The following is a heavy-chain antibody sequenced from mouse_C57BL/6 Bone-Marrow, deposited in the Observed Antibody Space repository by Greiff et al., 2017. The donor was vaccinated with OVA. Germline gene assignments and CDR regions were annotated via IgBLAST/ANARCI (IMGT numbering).Heavy chain of an antibody. CDR3: ARGWLLRFDY. CDR2: ISSGSSTI. V-gene: IGHV5-17*01. CDR1: GFTFSDYG. J-gene: IGHJ2*01. D-gene: IGHD2-3*01. Sequence: EVKLVESGGGLVKPGGSLKLSCAASGFTFSDYGMHWVRQAPEKGLEWVAYISSGSSTIYYADTVKGRFTISRDNAKTTLFLQMTSLRSEDTAMYYCARGWLLRFDYWGQGTTLTVSS.